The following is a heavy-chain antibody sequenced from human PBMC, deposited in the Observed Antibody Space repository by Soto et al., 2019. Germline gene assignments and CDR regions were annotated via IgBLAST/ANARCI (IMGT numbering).Heavy chain of an antibody. CDR1: GYTFTTYD. CDR3: ARDRQFDFWRKGLDV. J-gene: IGHJ6*02. Sequence: QAQLVQSGAEVRKPGASVKVSCKASGYTFTTYDINWVRQAPGQGLEWLGWMDPNSGSTGYAQNFQGRITMTRNISRNTAHMELSSLQSEGTAVYYCARDRQFDFWRKGLDVWGQGTTVTVSS. D-gene: IGHD3-3*01. CDR2: MDPNSGST. V-gene: IGHV1-8*01.